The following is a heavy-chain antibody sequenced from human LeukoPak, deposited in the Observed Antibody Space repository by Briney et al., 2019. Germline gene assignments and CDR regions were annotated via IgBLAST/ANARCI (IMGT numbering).Heavy chain of an antibody. CDR2: IYYSGST. CDR3: ARDRFSDYVYYFDY. Sequence: PSETLSLTCTVSGGSISSSSYYWGWIRQPPGKGLEWIGSIYYSGSTYYNPSLKSRVTISVDTSKNQFSLKLSSVTAADTAVYYCARDRFSDYVYYFDYWGQGTLVTVSS. D-gene: IGHD3-16*01. CDR1: GGSISSSSYY. J-gene: IGHJ4*02. V-gene: IGHV4-39*07.